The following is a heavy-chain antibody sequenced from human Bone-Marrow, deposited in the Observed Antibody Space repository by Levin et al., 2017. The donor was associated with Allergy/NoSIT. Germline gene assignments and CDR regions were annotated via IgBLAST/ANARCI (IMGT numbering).Heavy chain of an antibody. CDR3: ARQISDGTASAYYMDV. V-gene: IGHV4-39*01. J-gene: IGHJ6*03. CDR1: GGSISSTSYY. Sequence: GSLRLSCTVSGGSISSTSYYWVWIRQYPGKGLEWIGSFYDRGSTFYNPSLKSRVTISVDTSKNQVSLKLTSVTAADTAVYYCARQISDGTASAYYMDVWGKGTTVTVSS. D-gene: IGHD6-13*01. CDR2: FYDRGST.